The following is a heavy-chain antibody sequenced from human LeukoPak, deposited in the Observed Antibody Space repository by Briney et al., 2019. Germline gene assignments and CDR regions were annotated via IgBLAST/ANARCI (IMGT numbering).Heavy chain of an antibody. Sequence: SVKVSCKASGGTFSSYAISWVRQAPGQGLEWMGRIIPILGIANYAQKFQGRVTITADKSTSTAYMELSRLRSEDTAVYYCAREGPYSSGWYGYWGQGTLVTVSS. J-gene: IGHJ4*02. V-gene: IGHV1-69*04. CDR1: GGTFSSYA. D-gene: IGHD6-19*01. CDR3: AREGPYSSGWYGY. CDR2: IIPILGIA.